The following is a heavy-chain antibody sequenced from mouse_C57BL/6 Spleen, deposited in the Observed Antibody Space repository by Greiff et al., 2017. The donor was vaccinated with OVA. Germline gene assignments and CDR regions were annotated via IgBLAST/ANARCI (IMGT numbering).Heavy chain of an antibody. CDR2: ILPGSGST. CDR3: ARGGNGNSRFFYWYFDV. V-gene: IGHV1-9*01. CDR1: GYTFTGYW. D-gene: IGHD2-1*01. J-gene: IGHJ1*03. Sequence: QVQLKQSGAELMKPGASVKLSCKATGYTFTGYWIEWVKQRPGHGLEWIGEILPGSGSTNYNEKFKGKATFTADTSSNTAYMQLSSLTTEDSAIYYCARGGNGNSRFFYWYFDVWGTGTTVTVSS.